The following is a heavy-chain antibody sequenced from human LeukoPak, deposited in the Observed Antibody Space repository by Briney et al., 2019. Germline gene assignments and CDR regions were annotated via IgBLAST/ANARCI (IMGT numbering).Heavy chain of an antibody. Sequence: GGSLRLSCAASGFTFSSYAMSWVRQAPGKGLEWVSAISGSGGSTYYADSVKGRFTISRDNSKNTLYLQMNSLRAEDTAVYYCAKDLFGGYSDWLLSDYWGQGTLVTVSS. CDR2: ISGSGGST. CDR1: GFTFSSYA. D-gene: IGHD3-9*01. V-gene: IGHV3-23*01. CDR3: AKDLFGGYSDWLLSDY. J-gene: IGHJ4*02.